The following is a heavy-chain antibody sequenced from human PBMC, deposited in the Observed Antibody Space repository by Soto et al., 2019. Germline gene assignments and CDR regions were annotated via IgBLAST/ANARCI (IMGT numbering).Heavy chain of an antibody. CDR3: ARDDSYYYYMDV. CDR1: GGSISSYY. CDR2: IYYSGST. J-gene: IGHJ6*03. D-gene: IGHD3-22*01. Sequence: SETLSLTCTVSGGSISSYYWSWIRQPPGKGLEWIGYIYYSGSTNYNPSLKSRVTISVDTSKNQFSLKLSSVTAADTAVYYCARDDSYYYYMDVWGKGTTVTVSS. V-gene: IGHV4-59*01.